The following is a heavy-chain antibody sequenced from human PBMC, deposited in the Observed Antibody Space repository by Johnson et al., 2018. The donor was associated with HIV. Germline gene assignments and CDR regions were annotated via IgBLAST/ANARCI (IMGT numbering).Heavy chain of an antibody. CDR1: GFTFSSYA. D-gene: IGHD3-10*01. CDR3: AREGRGLWFGEPDAFDM. Sequence: QLVESGGGVVQPGRSLRLSCAASGFTFSSYAMHWVRQAPGKGLEWVAVISFDGNNKYYTNSVKGRFTISRDNSKNTLYLQMNSLRAEDTAVYYCAREGRGLWFGEPDAFDMWGQGTMVTVSS. CDR2: ISFDGNNK. V-gene: IGHV3-30-3*01. J-gene: IGHJ3*02.